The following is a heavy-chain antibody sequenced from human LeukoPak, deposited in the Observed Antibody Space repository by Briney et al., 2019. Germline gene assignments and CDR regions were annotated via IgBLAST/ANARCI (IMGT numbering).Heavy chain of an antibody. CDR2: INTNGGSA. CDR1: GFTFSTYA. CDR3: VKDVSGSYSFDY. V-gene: IGHV3-64D*06. D-gene: IGHD1-26*01. J-gene: IGHJ4*02. Sequence: PGGSLRLSCSASGFTFSTYAMHWVRQAPGKGLEYVSSINTNGGSAYYAGSVKGRFTISRDNSKNTLYLQMSSLRPEDTAVYYCVKDVSGSYSFDYWGRGTLVTVSS.